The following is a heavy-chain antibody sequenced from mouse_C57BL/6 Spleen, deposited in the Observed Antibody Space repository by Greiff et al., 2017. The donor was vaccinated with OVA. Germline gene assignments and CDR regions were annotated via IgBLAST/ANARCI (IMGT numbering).Heavy chain of an antibody. D-gene: IGHD1-1*01. CDR2: ISYDGSN. CDR1: GYSITSGYY. CDR3: ARDGPLLLPFDY. V-gene: IGHV3-6*01. Sequence: VQLQQSGPGLVKPSQSLSLTCSVTGYSITSGYYWNWIRQFPGNKLEWMGYISYDGSNNYNPSLKNRISITRDTSKNQFFLKLNSVTTEDTATYYCARDGPLLLPFDYWGQGTTLTVSS. J-gene: IGHJ2*01.